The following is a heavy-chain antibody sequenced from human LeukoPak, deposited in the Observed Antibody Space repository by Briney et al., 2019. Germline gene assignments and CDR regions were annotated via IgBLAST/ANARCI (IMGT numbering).Heavy chain of an antibody. CDR2: ISGSGGST. D-gene: IGHD6-19*01. CDR3: AKVPPFIAVAKGYFDY. CDR1: GFTFSSYA. V-gene: IGHV3-23*01. Sequence: GGSLRLSCAASGFTFSSYAMSWVRQAPGKGLEWVSAISGSGGSTYYADSVKGRFTVSRDNSKNTLYLQMNSLRAEDTAVYYCAKVPPFIAVAKGYFDYWGQGTLVTVSS. J-gene: IGHJ4*02.